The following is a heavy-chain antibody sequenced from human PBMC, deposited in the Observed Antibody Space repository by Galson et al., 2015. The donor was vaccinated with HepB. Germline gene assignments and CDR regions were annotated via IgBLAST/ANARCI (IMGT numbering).Heavy chain of an antibody. CDR2: ISYDGSNK. Sequence: SLRLSCAASGFTFSSYAMHWVRQAPGKGLEWVAVISYDGSNKYYADSVKGRFTISRDNSKNTLYLQMNSLRAEDTAVYYCAREEPGGSDYYDSSGYFDYWGQGTLVTVSS. CDR1: GFTFSSYA. CDR3: AREEPGGSDYYDSSGYFDY. D-gene: IGHD3-22*01. V-gene: IGHV3-30-3*01. J-gene: IGHJ4*02.